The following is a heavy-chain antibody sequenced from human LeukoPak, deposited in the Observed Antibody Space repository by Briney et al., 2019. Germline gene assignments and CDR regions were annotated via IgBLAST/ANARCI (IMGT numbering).Heavy chain of an antibody. CDR3: TTDRTIYYDSSGYYYHSQY. J-gene: IGHJ4*02. Sequence: GGSLRLSCAASGFTFSNAWMSWVRQAPGKGLEWVGRIKSKTDGGTTDYVAPVKGRFTISRDDSKNTLYLQMNSLKTEDTAVYYCTTDRTIYYDSSGYYYHSQYWGQGTLVTVSS. D-gene: IGHD3-22*01. CDR1: GFTFSNAW. V-gene: IGHV3-15*01. CDR2: IKSKTDGGTT.